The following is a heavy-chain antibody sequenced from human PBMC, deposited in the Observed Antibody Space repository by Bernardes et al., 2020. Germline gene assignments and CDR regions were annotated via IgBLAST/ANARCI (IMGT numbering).Heavy chain of an antibody. CDR1: GYTFTGYY. D-gene: IGHD6-6*01. J-gene: IGHJ4*02. Sequence: ASVKVSCKASGYTFTGYYMHWVRQAPGQGLEWMGRINPNSGGTNYAQKFQGRVTMTRDTSISTAYMELSRLRSDDTAVYYCARDRRYSSSSDFDYWGQGTLVTVSS. V-gene: IGHV1-2*06. CDR2: INPNSGGT. CDR3: ARDRRYSSSSDFDY.